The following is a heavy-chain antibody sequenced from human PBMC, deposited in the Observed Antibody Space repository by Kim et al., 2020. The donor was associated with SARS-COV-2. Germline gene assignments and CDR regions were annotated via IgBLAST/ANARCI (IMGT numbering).Heavy chain of an antibody. J-gene: IGHJ6*02. CDR2: INPSGGST. Sequence: ASVKVSCKASGYTFTSYYMHWVRQAPGQGLEWMGIINPSGGSTSYAQKFQGRVTMTRDTSTSTVYMELSSLRSEDTAVYYCARASELLWFGEPTRTHYYYYGMDVWGQGTTVTVSS. D-gene: IGHD3-10*01. CDR1: GYTFTSYY. V-gene: IGHV1-46*01. CDR3: ARASELLWFGEPTRTHYYYYGMDV.